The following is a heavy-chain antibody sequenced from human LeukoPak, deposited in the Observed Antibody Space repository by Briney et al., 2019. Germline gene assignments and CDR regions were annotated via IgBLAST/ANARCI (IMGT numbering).Heavy chain of an antibody. CDR3: ARDNGHKSVDY. CDR2: ISGYNGNT. CDR1: GYTFTSYG. V-gene: IGHV1-18*01. J-gene: IGHJ4*02. Sequence: ASVKVSCKASGYTFTSYGISWVRQAPGQGLEWMGWISGYNGNTNYLQKFQGRVTMTTDTSTSTLHLEVRSLRSDDTAVYYCARDNGHKSVDYWGQGTLVTVSS. D-gene: IGHD2-21*01.